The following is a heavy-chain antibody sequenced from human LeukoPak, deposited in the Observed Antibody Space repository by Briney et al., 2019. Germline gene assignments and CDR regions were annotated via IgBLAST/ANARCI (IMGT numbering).Heavy chain of an antibody. CDR1: GGSISSSSYY. J-gene: IGHJ6*03. CDR2: IYYSGST. D-gene: IGHD5-18*01. CDR3: ASSSYGYHMDV. Sequence: SETLSLTCTVSGGSISSSSYYWGWIRQPPGKGLEWIGSIYYSGSTYYNPSLKSRVTISVDTSKNQFSLKLSSVTAADTAVYYCASSSYGYHMDVWGKGTTVTVSS. V-gene: IGHV4-39*07.